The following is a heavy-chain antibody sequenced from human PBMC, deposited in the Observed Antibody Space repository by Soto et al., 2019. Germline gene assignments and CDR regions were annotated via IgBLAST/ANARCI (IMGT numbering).Heavy chain of an antibody. D-gene: IGHD4-17*01. CDR2: ISGYNGNT. J-gene: IGHJ6*02. CDR1: DYTCTSYG. Sequence: ASVKVSCKASDYTCTSYGISWVRQAPGQGLEWLGWISGYNGNTNYAQKFQGRVTMTTDTSTSTAYMELRSLRSDDTAVYYCERDLNYGGNFKPTYYYYGMDVWCQGITVTGS. V-gene: IGHV1-18*01. CDR3: ERDLNYGGNFKPTYYYYGMDV.